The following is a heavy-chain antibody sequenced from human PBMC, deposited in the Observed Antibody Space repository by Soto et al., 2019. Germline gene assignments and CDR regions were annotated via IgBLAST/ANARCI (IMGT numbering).Heavy chain of an antibody. V-gene: IGHV3-7*03. D-gene: IGHD3-3*01. Sequence: PGGSLRLSCAVSGFSFGTYWMSWVRQAPGKGLEWLASIKQDGSERYYLDSVKGRFTISRDNAKDSLSLQMNSLRGEDTAFYYCARDVGPITIFGEALSGYFDFWGQGIVVTVSS. CDR1: GFSFGTYW. CDR3: ARDVGPITIFGEALSGYFDF. CDR2: IKQDGSER. J-gene: IGHJ4*02.